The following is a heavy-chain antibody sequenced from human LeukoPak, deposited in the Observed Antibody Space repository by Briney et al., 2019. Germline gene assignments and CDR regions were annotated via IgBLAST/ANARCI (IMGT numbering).Heavy chain of an antibody. CDR2: INHSGST. V-gene: IGHV4-34*01. CDR3: ARGQSIVGATGDY. CDR1: GGSFSGYS. Sequence: PSEALSLTCAVYGGSFSGYSWSWIRQPPGKGLEWIGEINHSGSTNYNPSLKSRVTMSVDTSKNQFSLKLSSVTAADTAVYYCARGQSIVGATGDYWGQGTLVTVSS. J-gene: IGHJ4*02. D-gene: IGHD1-26*01.